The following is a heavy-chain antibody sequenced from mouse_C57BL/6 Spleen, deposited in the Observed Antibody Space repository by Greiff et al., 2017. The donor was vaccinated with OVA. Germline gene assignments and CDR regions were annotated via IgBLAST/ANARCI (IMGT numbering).Heavy chain of an antibody. Sequence: EVMLVESGGGLVKPGGSLKLSCAASGFTFSSYAMSWVRQTPEKRLEWVATISAGGSYTYYPDNVKGRFTISRDNAKNNLYLQMSHLKSEDTAMYYCARPDYYGSSDFDYWGQGTTLTVSS. J-gene: IGHJ2*01. CDR1: GFTFSSYA. CDR3: ARPDYYGSSDFDY. CDR2: ISAGGSYT. V-gene: IGHV5-4*03. D-gene: IGHD1-1*01.